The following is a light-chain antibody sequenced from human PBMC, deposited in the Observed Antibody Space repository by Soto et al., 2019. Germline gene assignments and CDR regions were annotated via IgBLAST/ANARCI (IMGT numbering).Light chain of an antibody. V-gene: IGKV1-17*01. CDR2: AAS. CDR3: LQLNSYPWT. Sequence: IQMTQPPPSLSASVGDRLSITRRASHVITNDVGWYQQKPGKAPKRLIYAASTLQSVVPSRFSGSGSGTEFTLTSSILQPEDVATYCCLQLNSYPWTFGQGTKVDIK. CDR1: HVITND. J-gene: IGKJ1*01.